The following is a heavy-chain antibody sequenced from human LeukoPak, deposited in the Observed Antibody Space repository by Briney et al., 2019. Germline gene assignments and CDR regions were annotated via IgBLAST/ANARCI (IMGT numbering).Heavy chain of an antibody. CDR3: ASGGEWEPCVDY. V-gene: IGHV3-53*01. Sequence: PGGSLRLPCAASGFTFSSYVMNWVRQAPGKGLEWVSVIYSGGSTYYADSVKGRFTISRDNSKNTLYLQMNSLRAEDTAVYYCASGGEWEPCVDYWGQGTLVTVSS. CDR2: IYSGGST. CDR1: GFTFSSYV. J-gene: IGHJ4*02. D-gene: IGHD1-26*01.